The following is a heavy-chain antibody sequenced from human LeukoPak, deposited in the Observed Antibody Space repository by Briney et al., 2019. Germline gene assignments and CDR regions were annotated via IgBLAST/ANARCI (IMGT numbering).Heavy chain of an antibody. V-gene: IGHV4-4*02. CDR2: IYHSGST. CDR3: ARRIAAGDFDY. J-gene: IGHJ4*02. D-gene: IGHD6-13*01. Sequence: WVRQMPGKGLEWIGEIYHSGSTNYNPSLKSRVTISVDKSKNQFSLKLSSVTAADTAVYYCARRIAAGDFDYWGQGTPVTVSS.